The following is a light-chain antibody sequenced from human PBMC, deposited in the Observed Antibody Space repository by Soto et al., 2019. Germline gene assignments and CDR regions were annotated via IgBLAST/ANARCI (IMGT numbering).Light chain of an antibody. V-gene: IGKV3-20*01. CDR1: QSVSNTY. CDR3: QQYGRSPGLFT. CDR2: GAS. J-gene: IGKJ3*01. Sequence: EIVLTQSPGTLSLSPGERASLSCRASQSVSNTYLAWYQQKPGQAPRLLIYGASTRATGIPDRFSGSGSGTDFTLTISRREPEDFAVYYCQQYGRSPGLFTFGPGTKVDIK.